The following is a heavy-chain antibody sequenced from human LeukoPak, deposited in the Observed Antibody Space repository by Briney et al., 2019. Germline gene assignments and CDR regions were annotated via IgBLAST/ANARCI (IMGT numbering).Heavy chain of an antibody. V-gene: IGHV3-33*01. CDR2: IWSDGSNK. D-gene: IGHD6-13*01. CDR3: ARDRAAADLDY. CDR1: GFTFSSYG. J-gene: IGHJ4*02. Sequence: GTSLRLSCAASGFTFSSYGMHWVRQAPGKGLEWVAVIWSDGSNKFYADSVKGRFTISRDNSKNTLYLQMNSLRAEDTAVYYCARDRAAADLDYWGQGTLVTVSS.